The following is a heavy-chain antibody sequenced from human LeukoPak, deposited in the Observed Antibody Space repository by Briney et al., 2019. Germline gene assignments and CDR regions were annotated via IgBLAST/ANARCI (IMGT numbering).Heavy chain of an antibody. CDR1: GFTFSNYC. D-gene: IGHD7-27*01. Sequence: GRSLRLSCAASGFTFSNYCMHWGRQAPGKGVEWVTVISYDGSDKYYADSVKGRFTIPRDNSKNTLYLQMNSLRAEDTAVYYCAKDLGLQHAFDTWGQGTMVTVSS. J-gene: IGHJ3*02. CDR3: AKDLGLQHAFDT. CDR2: ISYDGSDK. V-gene: IGHV3-30*18.